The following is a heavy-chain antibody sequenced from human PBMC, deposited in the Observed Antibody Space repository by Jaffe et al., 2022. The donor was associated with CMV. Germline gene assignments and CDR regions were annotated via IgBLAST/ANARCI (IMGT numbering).Heavy chain of an antibody. D-gene: IGHD3-22*01. J-gene: IGHJ6*03. CDR1: GFTVSSNY. V-gene: IGHV3-66*01. CDR2: IYSGGST. Sequence: EVQLVESGGGLVQPGGSLRLSCAASGFTVSSNYMSWVRQAPGKGLEWVSVIYSGGSTYYADSVKGRFTISRDNSKNTLYLQMNSLRAEDTAVYYCARDRDYYDSSGLMDVWGKGTTVTVSS. CDR3: ARDRDYYDSSGLMDV.